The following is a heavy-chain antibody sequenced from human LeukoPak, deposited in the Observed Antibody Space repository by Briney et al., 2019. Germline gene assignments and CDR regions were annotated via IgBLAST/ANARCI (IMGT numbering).Heavy chain of an antibody. D-gene: IGHD6-13*01. CDR1: GFTFSNYY. CDR2: VSSSSSSI. V-gene: IGHV3-48*02. CDR3: ARARYSSGWYRAFDL. Sequence: GGSLRLSCAASGFTFSNYYMNWVRQAPGKGLEWISYVSSSSSSIYYADSLKGRFTISRDNAKNSLYLQMNSLRDEDTAVYYCARARYSSGWYRAFDLWGQGTMVTVSS. J-gene: IGHJ3*01.